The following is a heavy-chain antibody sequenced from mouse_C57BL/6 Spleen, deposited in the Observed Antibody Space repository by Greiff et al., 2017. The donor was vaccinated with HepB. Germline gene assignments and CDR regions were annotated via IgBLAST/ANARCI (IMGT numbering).Heavy chain of an antibody. CDR2: IHPNSGST. Sequence: QVQLQQPGAELVKPGASVKLSCKASGYTFTSYWMHWVKQRPGQGLEWIGMIHPNSGSTNYNEKFKSKATLTVDKSSSTAYMQLSSLTSEDSAVYYCAREDGYSSAWFAYWGQGTLVTVSA. CDR1: GYTFTSYW. V-gene: IGHV1-64*01. D-gene: IGHD2-3*01. CDR3: AREDGYSSAWFAY. J-gene: IGHJ3*01.